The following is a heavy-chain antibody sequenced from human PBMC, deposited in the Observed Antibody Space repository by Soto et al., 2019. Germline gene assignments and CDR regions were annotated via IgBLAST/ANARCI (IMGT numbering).Heavy chain of an antibody. J-gene: IGHJ6*02. CDR2: IFPKFGTT. CDR1: GDTDTNYV. CDR3: EAEMTFGKLSVV. V-gene: IGHV1-69*13. D-gene: IGHD3-16*02. Sequence: SVKVSCKASGDTDTNYVISWVRQAPGQGLEWMGGIFPKFGTTYSAQKLQDRLTITADESTSTVYMQLSSLRLDDTAVYYCEAEMTFGKLSVVWGQGTTVIVS.